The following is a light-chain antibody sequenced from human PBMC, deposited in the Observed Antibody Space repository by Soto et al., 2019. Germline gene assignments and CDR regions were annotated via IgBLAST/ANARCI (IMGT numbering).Light chain of an antibody. CDR2: GAS. CDR3: QQYNNWPPFT. CDR1: QSVSSN. Sequence: EIVMTQSPATLSVSPGERATLSCRASQSVSSNLAWYQQKPGQAPRLLIYGASNRATGIPARFSGSGSGTEFILTISSLQSEDFAVYYCQQYNNWPPFTFGQGTRLEIK. J-gene: IGKJ5*01. V-gene: IGKV3-15*01.